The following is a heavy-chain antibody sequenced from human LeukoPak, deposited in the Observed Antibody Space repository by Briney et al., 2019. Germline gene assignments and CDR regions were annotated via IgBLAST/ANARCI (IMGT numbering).Heavy chain of an antibody. CDR2: ILQGGGTT. CDR1: GFTFNNFA. Sequence: GGSLRLSCAASGFTFNNFAMNWVRQAPGKGLEWVSGILQGGGTTYYADSVKGRFTISRDNSKNTLYLQMNSLRVEDTAIYYCAKDTVRGDGYWEFDYWGQGTLVTASP. D-gene: IGHD5-24*01. CDR3: AKDTVRGDGYWEFDY. J-gene: IGHJ4*02. V-gene: IGHV3-23*01.